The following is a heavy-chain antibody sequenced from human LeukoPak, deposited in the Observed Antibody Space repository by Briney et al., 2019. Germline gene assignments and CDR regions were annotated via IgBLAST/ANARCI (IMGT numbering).Heavy chain of an antibody. CDR3: ATTRVPAQYGSGSYDY. J-gene: IGHJ4*02. V-gene: IGHV1-46*01. D-gene: IGHD3-10*01. Sequence: ASVKVSCKASGYTFTSYGISWVRQAPGQGLEWMGIINPSGGSTSYAQKFQGRVTMTRDTSTSTVYMELSSLRSEDTAVYYCATTRVPAQYGSGSYDYWGQGTLVTVSS. CDR1: GYTFTSYG. CDR2: INPSGGST.